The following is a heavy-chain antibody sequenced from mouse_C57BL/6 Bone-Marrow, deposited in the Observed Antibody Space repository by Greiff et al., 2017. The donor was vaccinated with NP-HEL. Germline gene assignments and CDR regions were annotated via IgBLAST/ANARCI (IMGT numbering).Heavy chain of an antibody. CDR1: GFTFSDYY. CDR2: INYDGSST. Sequence: EVNLVESEGGLVQPGSSMKLSCTASGFTFSDYYMAWVRQVPEKGLEWVANINYDGSSTYYLDSLKSRFIISRDNAKNILHLQMSSLKSEDTATYYCARAARGYFDVWGTGTTVTVSS. V-gene: IGHV5-16*01. CDR3: ARAARGYFDV. J-gene: IGHJ1*03.